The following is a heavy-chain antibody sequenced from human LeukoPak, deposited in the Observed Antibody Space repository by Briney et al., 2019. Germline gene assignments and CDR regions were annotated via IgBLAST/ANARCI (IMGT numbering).Heavy chain of an antibody. CDR1: GFTFNEYN. V-gene: IGHV3-21*01. CDR3: ARDRWELPHYYYYGLDV. D-gene: IGHD1-26*01. Sequence: GGSLRLSCATSGFTFNEYNMNWVRQAPGKGLEWVSSILSGSGNIYYADSVKGRFTISRDNAENSLHLQMNSLRADDMAVYYCARDRWELPHYYYYGLDVWGQGTTVTVSS. J-gene: IGHJ6*02. CDR2: ILSGSGNI.